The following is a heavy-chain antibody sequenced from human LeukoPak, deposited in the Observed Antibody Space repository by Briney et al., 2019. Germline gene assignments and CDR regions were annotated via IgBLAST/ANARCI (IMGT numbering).Heavy chain of an antibody. J-gene: IGHJ4*02. Sequence: PSETLSLTCTVSGGSISSRSCCWGWIRQPPGKGLEWIGTIYYSGSTYYNPSLKSRVTISVDTSKNQFSLRLSSVSAPDTAVYYCAIQVYSGTHYFDYWGQGTLVTVSS. CDR2: IYYSGST. CDR3: AIQVYSGTHYFDY. V-gene: IGHV4-39*01. CDR1: GGSISSRSCC. D-gene: IGHD1-26*01.